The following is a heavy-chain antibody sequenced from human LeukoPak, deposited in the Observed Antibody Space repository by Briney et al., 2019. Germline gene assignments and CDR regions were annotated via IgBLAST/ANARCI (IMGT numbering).Heavy chain of an antibody. J-gene: IGHJ4*02. CDR3: ARDLPPLRVTTGGHYFDY. CDR2: IYHSGST. CDR1: GYSISSGYY. Sequence: PSETLSLTCTVSGYSISSGYYWGWIRQPPGKGLEWIGSIYHSGSTYYNPSLKSRVTISVDTSKNQFSLKLSSVTAADTAVYYCARDLPPLRVTTGGHYFDYWGQGTLVTVSS. V-gene: IGHV4-38-2*02. D-gene: IGHD4-17*01.